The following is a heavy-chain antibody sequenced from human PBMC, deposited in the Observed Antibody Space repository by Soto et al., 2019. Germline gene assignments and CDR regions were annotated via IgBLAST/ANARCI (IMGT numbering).Heavy chain of an antibody. D-gene: IGHD5-18*01. J-gene: IGHJ6*02. V-gene: IGHV4-31*03. CDR2: IYYSGST. CDR3: ASGLSGYSYGEHYYYYYGMDV. Sequence: SDTLSLTCTVSGGSISSGGYYCSWIRQHPGKGLEWIGYIYYSGSTYYNPSLKSRVTISVDTSKNQFSLKLSSVTAADTAVYYCASGLSGYSYGEHYYYYYGMDVWGQGTTVT. CDR1: GGSISSGGYY.